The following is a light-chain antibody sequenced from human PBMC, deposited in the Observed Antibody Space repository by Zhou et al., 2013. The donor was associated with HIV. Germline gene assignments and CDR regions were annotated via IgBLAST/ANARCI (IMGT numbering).Light chain of an antibody. CDR2: KAS. J-gene: IGKJ2*01. CDR1: QSISSW. CDR3: QQYKNYSRT. V-gene: IGKV1-5*03. Sequence: DIQMTQSPSTLSASVGDRVTITCRASQSISSWLAWYQQKPGKAPNLLIYKASSLESGVPSRFSGSGSGTEFTLTITSLQPDDSATYYCQQYKNYSRTFGQGTKLEIK.